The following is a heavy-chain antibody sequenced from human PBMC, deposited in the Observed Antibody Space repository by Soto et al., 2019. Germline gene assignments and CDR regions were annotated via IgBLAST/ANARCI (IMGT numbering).Heavy chain of an antibody. CDR3: ARDQDCGGDCYSFPQLYASGTFDY. J-gene: IGHJ4*02. CDR1: GFTFSSYS. D-gene: IGHD2-21*02. CDR2: ISSSSSTI. Sequence: EVQLVESGGGLVQPGGSLRLSCAASGFTFSSYSMNWVRQAPGKGLEWVSYISSSSSTIYYADSVKGRFTISRDNAKNSLYLQMNSLRDEDTAVYYCARDQDCGGDCYSFPQLYASGTFDYWGQGTLVTVSS. V-gene: IGHV3-48*02.